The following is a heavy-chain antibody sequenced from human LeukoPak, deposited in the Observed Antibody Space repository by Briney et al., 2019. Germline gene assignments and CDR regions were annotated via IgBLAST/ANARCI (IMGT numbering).Heavy chain of an antibody. Sequence: GGSLRLSCAASGFTFSSYSMNWVRQAPGKGLEWVSSISSSSSYIYYADSVKGRFTISRDNAKNPLYLQMNSLRAEDTAVYYCASSYYYGSGSTRLGYWGQGTLVTVSS. CDR2: ISSSSSYI. CDR3: ASSYYYGSGSTRLGY. V-gene: IGHV3-21*01. CDR1: GFTFSSYS. D-gene: IGHD3-10*01. J-gene: IGHJ4*02.